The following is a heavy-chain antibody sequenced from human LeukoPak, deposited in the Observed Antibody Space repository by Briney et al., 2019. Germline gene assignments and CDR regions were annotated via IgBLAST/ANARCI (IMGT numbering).Heavy chain of an antibody. CDR3: AKPRDGSGSSPPFDY. D-gene: IGHD3-10*01. Sequence: GGSLRLSCAASGFTFSRYWMHWVRHAPGKGLEWVSAISGSGGSTYYADSVKGRFTISRDNSKNTLYLQTNSLRAEDTAVFYCAKPRDGSGSSPPFDYWGQGTLVTVSS. V-gene: IGHV3-23*01. CDR2: ISGSGGST. J-gene: IGHJ4*02. CDR1: GFTFSRYW.